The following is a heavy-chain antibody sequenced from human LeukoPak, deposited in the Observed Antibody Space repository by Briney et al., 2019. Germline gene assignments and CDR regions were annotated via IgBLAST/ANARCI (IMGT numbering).Heavy chain of an antibody. CDR1: GGSISSYY. CDR3: ARGRYGDYVGYFDL. Sequence: SETLSLTCTVSGGSISSYYWSWIRQPPGKGLEGIGYIYYSGSTNYNPSLKSRVTISVDTSKNQFSLKLSSVTAADTAVYYCARGRYGDYVGYFDLWGRGTLVTVSS. J-gene: IGHJ2*01. D-gene: IGHD4-17*01. V-gene: IGHV4-59*01. CDR2: IYYSGST.